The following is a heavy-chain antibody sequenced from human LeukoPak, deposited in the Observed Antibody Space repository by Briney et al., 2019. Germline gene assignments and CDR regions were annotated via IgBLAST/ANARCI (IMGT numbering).Heavy chain of an antibody. CDR3: AREYKYYYDTSLAGFDI. V-gene: IGHV3-30-3*01. D-gene: IGHD3-22*01. CDR2: MSYDGGNK. J-gene: IGHJ3*02. Sequence: GGSLRLSCAASGFTFSSYAMSWVRQAPGKGLEWVAVMSYDGGNKYFGDSVKGRFTISRDNSKNTLYLQMNSLRPEDTAVYFCAREYKYYYDTSLAGFDIWGQGTLVTVSS. CDR1: GFTFSSYA.